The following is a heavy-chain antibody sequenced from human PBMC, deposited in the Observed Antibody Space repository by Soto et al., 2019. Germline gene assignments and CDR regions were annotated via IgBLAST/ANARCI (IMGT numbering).Heavy chain of an antibody. CDR1: GFTFSSYS. J-gene: IGHJ4*02. CDR2: ISSSSSYI. D-gene: IGHD3-22*01. CDR3: ASDFNYSSGYHYVAY. Sequence: NPGGSLRLSCAASGFTFSSYSMNWVRQAPGKGLEWVSSISSSSSYIYYTDSVKGRFTISRDNAKNSLYLQMNSLRAEDTAVYYCASDFNYSSGYHYVAYWGKGTMVTVSS. V-gene: IGHV3-21*01.